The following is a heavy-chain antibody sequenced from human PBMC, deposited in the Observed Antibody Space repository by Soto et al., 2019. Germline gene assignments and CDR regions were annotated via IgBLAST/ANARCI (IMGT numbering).Heavy chain of an antibody. CDR3: ASDGIAARGGYLSY. CDR2: IYYSGST. V-gene: IGHV4-59*12. J-gene: IGHJ4*02. CDR1: GGSISSYY. D-gene: IGHD6-6*01. Sequence: TSETLSLTCTVSGGSISSYYWSWIRQPPGKGLEWIGYIYYSGSTNYNPSLKSRVTISVDTSKNQFSLKLSSVTAADTAVYYCASDGIAARGGYLSYWGQGTLVTVSS.